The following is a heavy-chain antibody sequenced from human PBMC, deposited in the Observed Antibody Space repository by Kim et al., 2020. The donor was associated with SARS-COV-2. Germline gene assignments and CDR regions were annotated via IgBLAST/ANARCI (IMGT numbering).Heavy chain of an antibody. D-gene: IGHD5-12*01. CDR3: VKRGYTSTASFDY. CDR1: GFTFSDFD. CDR2: IRDGGGRK. V-gene: IGHV3-74*01. J-gene: IGHJ4*02. Sequence: GGSLRLSCAASGFTFSDFDMNWVRQAPGKGLMWVSRIRDGGGRKNYAESVKGRFTVSRDNSKNTLYLEMTSLRAEDTALYYCVKRGYTSTASFDYWGQGTLVTVPS.